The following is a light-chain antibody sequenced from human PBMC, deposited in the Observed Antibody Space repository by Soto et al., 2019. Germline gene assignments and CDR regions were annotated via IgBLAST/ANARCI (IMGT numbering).Light chain of an antibody. J-gene: IGKJ3*01. CDR2: GAS. V-gene: IGKV3-20*01. CDR3: QQYGGSPFT. Sequence: EIVLTQSPGTLSLCPGERATLSCRASQSVSNNLAWIQQKPGQTPRLLMYGASSRATGIPDRFSGSGSGTRFTLTISRLEPEDFGVYYCQQYGGSPFTFGPGTKVEI. CDR1: QSVSNN.